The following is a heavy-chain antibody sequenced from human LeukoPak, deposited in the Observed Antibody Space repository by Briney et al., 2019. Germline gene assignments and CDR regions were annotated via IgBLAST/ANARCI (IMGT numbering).Heavy chain of an antibody. V-gene: IGHV4-30-4*01. D-gene: IGHD3-10*01. CDR1: GGSISSGDYY. CDR2: IYYSGST. J-gene: IGHJ4*02. CDR3: ARQNYSGSAPGDF. Sequence: SETLPLTCTVSGGSISSGDYYWSWIRQPPGKGLEWSGYIYYSGSTYYNPSLKSRVTISADTSKNQFFLNLSSVTAADTAVYYCARQNYSGSAPGDFWGQGALVTVSS.